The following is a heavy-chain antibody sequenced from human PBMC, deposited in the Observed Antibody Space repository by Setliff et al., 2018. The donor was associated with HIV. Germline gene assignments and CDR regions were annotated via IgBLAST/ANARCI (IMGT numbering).Heavy chain of an antibody. Sequence: SETLSLTCTVSGGSISSGSYYWTWIRQPPGKGLEWIGYIDNSGSTKYNPSLKSRFTISVDTPKKQFSQKLTSVTATDTAVYYCARRGVEFRELLYSIGAFDLWGQGTMVTVSS. J-gene: IGHJ3*01. V-gene: IGHV4-61*01. CDR3: ARRGVEFRELLYSIGAFDL. D-gene: IGHD3-10*01. CDR1: GGSISSGSYY. CDR2: IDNSGST.